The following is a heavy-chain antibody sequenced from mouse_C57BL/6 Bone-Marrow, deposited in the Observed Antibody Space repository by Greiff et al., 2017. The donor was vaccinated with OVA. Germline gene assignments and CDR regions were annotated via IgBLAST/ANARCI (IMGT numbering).Heavy chain of an antibody. Sequence: EVQLQQSGGDLVKPGGSLKLSCAASGFTFSSYGLSWVRQTPDKRLEWVATISSGGSYTYYPDSVKGRFTISRDNAKNTLYLQMSSLKSEDTAMYYCARQFITTVVARYFDVWGTGTTVTVSS. CDR1: GFTFSSYG. V-gene: IGHV5-6*01. D-gene: IGHD1-1*01. J-gene: IGHJ1*03. CDR2: ISSGGSYT. CDR3: ARQFITTVVARYFDV.